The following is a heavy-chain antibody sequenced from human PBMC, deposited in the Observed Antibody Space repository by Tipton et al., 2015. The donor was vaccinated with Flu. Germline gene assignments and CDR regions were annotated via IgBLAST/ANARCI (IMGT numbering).Heavy chain of an antibody. CDR1: GDSVSSNSAA. V-gene: IGHV6-1*01. CDR3: ARSTPTTEALNWFDP. J-gene: IGHJ5*02. CDR2: TYYRSKWYS. D-gene: IGHD2/OR15-2a*01. Sequence: GLVKPSQTLSLTCVISGDSVSSNSAAWNWIRQSPSRGLEWLGRTYYRSKWYSDFALSVKSRITINPDTSTNQFSLQLNSVTPEDTAVYYCARSTPTTEALNWFDPWGQGTLVTVSS.